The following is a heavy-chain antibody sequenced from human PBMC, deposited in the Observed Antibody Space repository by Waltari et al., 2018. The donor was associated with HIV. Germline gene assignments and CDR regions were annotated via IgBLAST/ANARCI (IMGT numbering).Heavy chain of an antibody. V-gene: IGHV3-30*01. Sequence: QVHLVESGGGVVQPGRPLRLSCAASGFTFSTYVMHSVRQAPGKGLEWVADISYDGSDKYHADSVKGRFTISRDNSRNTLYLQMNSLRPEDTAVYFCAREFYYDSTGYNSGFDYWGQGTLVTVSS. CDR3: AREFYYDSTGYNSGFDY. CDR1: GFTFSTYV. D-gene: IGHD3-22*01. CDR2: ISYDGSDK. J-gene: IGHJ4*02.